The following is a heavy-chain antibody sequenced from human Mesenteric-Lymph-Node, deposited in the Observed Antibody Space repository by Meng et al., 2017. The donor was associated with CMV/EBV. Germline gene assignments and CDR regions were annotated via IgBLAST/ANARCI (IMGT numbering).Heavy chain of an antibody. CDR3: ARDESLMIARGAFDY. Sequence: GESLKISCAASGFTFSSYWMHWVRQAPGKGLVWVSRINSDGSSTSYADSVKGRFTISRDNAKNTLYLQMNSLRAEDTAVYFCARDESLMIARGAFDYWGQGILVTVSS. J-gene: IGHJ4*02. D-gene: IGHD3-22*01. V-gene: IGHV3-74*01. CDR1: GFTFSSYW. CDR2: INSDGSST.